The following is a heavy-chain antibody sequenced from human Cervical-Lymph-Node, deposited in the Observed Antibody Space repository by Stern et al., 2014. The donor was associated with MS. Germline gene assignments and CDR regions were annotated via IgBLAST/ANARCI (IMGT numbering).Heavy chain of an antibody. CDR2: ISSSSREI. CDR3: VRGGEWELVHENFDY. Sequence: VQLVPSGGGLVKPGASLWLSCAASGFTFSSYSMNWVRQAPGKGLEWVSSISSSSREIVYSDSVRGRFTISRDNAKTSLSLHMNSLRAEDTAVYYCVRGGEWELVHENFDYWGQGALVTVSS. J-gene: IGHJ4*02. V-gene: IGHV3-21*01. CDR1: GFTFSSYS. D-gene: IGHD1-26*01.